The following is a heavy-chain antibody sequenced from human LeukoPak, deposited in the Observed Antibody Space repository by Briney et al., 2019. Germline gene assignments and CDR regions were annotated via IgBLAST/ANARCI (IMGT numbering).Heavy chain of an antibody. J-gene: IGHJ4*02. D-gene: IGHD4-17*01. V-gene: IGHV1-18*01. CDR1: GYTFTSYG. Sequence: ASVKVSCKASGYTFTSYGISWVRQAPGQGLEWMGWISAYNGNTNYAQKLQGRVTMTTDTSTSTAYMELRSLRSDDTAVYYCARAIPLSNYGDYYFDYWGQGTLVTVSS. CDR2: ISAYNGNT. CDR3: ARAIPLSNYGDYYFDY.